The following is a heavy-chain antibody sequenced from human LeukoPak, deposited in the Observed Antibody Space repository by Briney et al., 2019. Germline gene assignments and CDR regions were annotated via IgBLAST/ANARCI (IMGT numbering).Heavy chain of an antibody. D-gene: IGHD3-10*02. Sequence: PGGSLRLSCVGSGFTFSGYSMNWIRQAPGKGLEWVAYISGTSRTIYYADSVKGRFTISRDNAKRSLYLQMDSLRAEDTALYYCARDPNVETSNFDFWGQGTLVTVSS. CDR2: ISGTSRTI. V-gene: IGHV3-48*04. CDR3: ARDPNVETSNFDF. J-gene: IGHJ4*02. CDR1: GFTFSGYS.